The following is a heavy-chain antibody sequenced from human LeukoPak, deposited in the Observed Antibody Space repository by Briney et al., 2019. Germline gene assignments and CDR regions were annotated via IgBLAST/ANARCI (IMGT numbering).Heavy chain of an antibody. CDR1: GGSISSYY. V-gene: IGHV4-59*01. CDR3: ARAPAPYGDYVGYYHYMDV. J-gene: IGHJ6*03. D-gene: IGHD4-17*01. Sequence: SETLSLTCTVSGGSISSYYWSWIRQPPGKGLEWIGYIYYSGSTNYNPSLKSRVTISVDTSKNQFSLKLSSVTAADTAVYYCARAPAPYGDYVGYYHYMDVWGKGTTVTVSS. CDR2: IYYSGST.